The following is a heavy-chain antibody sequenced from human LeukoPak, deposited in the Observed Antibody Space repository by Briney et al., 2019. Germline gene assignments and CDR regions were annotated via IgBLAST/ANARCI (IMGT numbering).Heavy chain of an antibody. V-gene: IGHV3-7*01. D-gene: IGHD3-3*01. CDR3: AIKRQFHNYDGCAYDMDV. Sequence: GGSLRLSCAASGLIFNTDGMNWVRQAPGKGLEWVAYITYDGSQKYYVDSVEGRFTISRDKSENSVSLQMDGLSAEDTAVYYFAIKRQFHNYDGCAYDMDVWGKGNPFSVYS. CDR1: GLIFNTDG. J-gene: IGHJ6*03. CDR2: ITYDGSQK.